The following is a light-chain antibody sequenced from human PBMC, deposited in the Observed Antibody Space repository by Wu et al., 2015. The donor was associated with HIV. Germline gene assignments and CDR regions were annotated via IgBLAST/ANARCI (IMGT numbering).Light chain of an antibody. CDR3: QQYNNWRPVT. CDR2: GAS. V-gene: IGKV3-15*01. Sequence: EIVMTQSPATLSVSPGERATLSCRASQSVTNNLAWYQLKAGQAPRLLIYGASTRATGIPVRFSGSGSGTEFTLTISNMQSEDLAVYYCQQYNNWRPVTFGQGTKVEI. J-gene: IGKJ1*01. CDR1: QSVTNN.